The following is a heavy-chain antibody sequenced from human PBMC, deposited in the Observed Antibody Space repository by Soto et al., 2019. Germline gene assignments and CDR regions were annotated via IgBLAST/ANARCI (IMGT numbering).Heavy chain of an antibody. CDR3: ARYHPLAVAVAER. V-gene: IGHV4-59*08. J-gene: IGHJ4*02. CDR1: GGSISSYY. D-gene: IGHD6-19*01. Sequence: PSETLSLTCTVSGGSISSYYWSWIRQPPGKGLEWIGYIYYSGSTNYNPSLKSRVTISVDTSKNQFSLKLSSVTAADTAVYYCARYHPLAVAVAERWGQGTLVTVSS. CDR2: IYYSGST.